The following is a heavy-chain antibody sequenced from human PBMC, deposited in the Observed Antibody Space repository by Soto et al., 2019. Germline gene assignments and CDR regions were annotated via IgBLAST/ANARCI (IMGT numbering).Heavy chain of an antibody. CDR2: ISYDGTYK. J-gene: IGHJ6*02. CDR1: GFTFSNYG. D-gene: IGHD2-21*02. CDR3: ARDSSYGSGDSCSSNDSYYGLDV. V-gene: IGHV3-30*03. Sequence: QAQLVESGGGVVQPGGPLRLSCAASGFTFSNYGIHWVRQAPGEGLEWVAVISYDGTYKDYAESVQGRFTIARDNPKKKLYLEASSLIQEETAVYFCARDSSYGSGDSCSSNDSYYGLDVWGQGNTVIVSS.